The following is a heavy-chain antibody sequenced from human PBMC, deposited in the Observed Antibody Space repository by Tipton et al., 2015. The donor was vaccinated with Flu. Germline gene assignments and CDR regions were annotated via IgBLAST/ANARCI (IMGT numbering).Heavy chain of an antibody. CDR3: ARRDSSWGIITGRPNDAFDI. D-gene: IGHD6-13*01. CDR2: IDPSDSYT. J-gene: IGHJ3*02. V-gene: IGHV5-10-1*01. CDR1: GYSFTSYW. Sequence: VQLVQSGAEVKKPGESLRISCKGSGYSFTSYWISWVRQMPGKGLEWMGRIDPSDSYTNYSPSFQGHVTISADKSISTAYLQWSSLKASDTAMYYCARRDSSWGIITGRPNDAFDIWGQGTMVTVSS.